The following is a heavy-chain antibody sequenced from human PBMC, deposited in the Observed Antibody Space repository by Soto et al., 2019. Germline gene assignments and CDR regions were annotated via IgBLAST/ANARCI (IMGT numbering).Heavy chain of an antibody. CDR3: ARHEGLDGDYVFVY. CDR1: GGSISSYY. J-gene: IGHJ4*02. Sequence: SETLSLTCTVSGGSISSYYWSWILQPPGKGLEWIGYIYYSGSTNYNPSLKSRVTISVDTSKNQFSLKLSSVTAADTAVYYCARHEGLDGDYVFVYWGQGTLVTVCS. CDR2: IYYSGST. D-gene: IGHD4-17*01. V-gene: IGHV4-59*08.